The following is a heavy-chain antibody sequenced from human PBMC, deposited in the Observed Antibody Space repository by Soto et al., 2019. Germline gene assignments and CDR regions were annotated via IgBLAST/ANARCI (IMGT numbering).Heavy chain of an antibody. CDR1: GDSVSRNSAA. Sequence: SQTLSLTCAISGDSVSRNSAAWNWIRQSPSRGLEWLGRTYYRSKWYNDYAVSVKSRITINPDTSKNQFSLQLSSVTPEDTAVYYCARDHRSTVAGTSDAFDIWGQGTMVTVSS. CDR2: TYYRSKWYN. V-gene: IGHV6-1*01. J-gene: IGHJ3*02. D-gene: IGHD6-19*01. CDR3: ARDHRSTVAGTSDAFDI.